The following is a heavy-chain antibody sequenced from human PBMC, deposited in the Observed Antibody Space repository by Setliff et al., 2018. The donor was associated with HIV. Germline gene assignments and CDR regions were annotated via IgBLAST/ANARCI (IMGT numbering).Heavy chain of an antibody. CDR1: GYIFDAYA. V-gene: IGHV1-18*01. D-gene: IGHD3-22*01. Sequence: ASVKVSCKTSGYIFDAYAITWVRQAPGQGLEWMGWISPYNGDISYAQKVQGRVTVTIDTSATTAYMELRSLTPDDTAVYYCARGPKLMIPTSNWFDSWSQGTPVTVSS. CDR2: ISPYNGDI. CDR3: ARGPKLMIPTSNWFDS. J-gene: IGHJ5*01.